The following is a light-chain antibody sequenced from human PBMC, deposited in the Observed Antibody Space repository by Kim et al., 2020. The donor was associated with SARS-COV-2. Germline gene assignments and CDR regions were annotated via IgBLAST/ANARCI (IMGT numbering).Light chain of an antibody. Sequence: YPGERATLSCRASQTVSSSYLAWYQQKPGQAPRLVIYGASSRATGIPDRFSGSGSGTDFTLTISGLEPEDFAVYYCQQYASSPLTFGGGTKVDIK. CDR2: GAS. CDR3: QQYASSPLT. J-gene: IGKJ4*01. V-gene: IGKV3-20*01. CDR1: QTVSSSY.